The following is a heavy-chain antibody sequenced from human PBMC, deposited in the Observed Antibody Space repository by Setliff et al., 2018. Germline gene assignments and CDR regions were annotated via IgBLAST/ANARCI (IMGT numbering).Heavy chain of an antibody. J-gene: IGHJ1*01. Sequence: ASVKVSCKASGYTFTSYDINWVRQATGQGLEWMGWMNPNSGNTGYAQKFQGRVTITRNTSISTAYMELSSLRSEDTAVYYCASAHYYSGYIEHFQYWGQGTLVTVSS. V-gene: IGHV1-8*03. CDR1: GYTFTSYD. D-gene: IGHD5-12*01. CDR3: ASAHYYSGYIEHFQY. CDR2: MNPNSGNT.